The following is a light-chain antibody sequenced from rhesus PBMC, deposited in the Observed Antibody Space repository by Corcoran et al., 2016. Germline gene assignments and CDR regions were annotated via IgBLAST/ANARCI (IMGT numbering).Light chain of an antibody. Sequence: QSVLTQSPSVSGAPGQRVTISCTGSSSNIGRYYVSWYQQLPGTVPKLLIYENDKRPSGVSDRFSGSKSGTSASLTITGLQSDDEAGYYCQSSDSSLSDVFGSGTKLTVL. CDR3: QSSDSSLSDV. V-gene: IGLV1-85*01. CDR2: END. CDR1: SSNIGRYY. J-gene: IGLJ6*01.